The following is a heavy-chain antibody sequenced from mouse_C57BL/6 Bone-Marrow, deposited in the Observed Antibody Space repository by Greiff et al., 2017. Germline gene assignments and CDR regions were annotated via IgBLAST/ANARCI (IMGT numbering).Heavy chain of an antibody. D-gene: IGHD1-2*01. V-gene: IGHV5-2*01. J-gene: IGHJ2*01. CDR1: EYEFPSHD. CDR3: ARLSTASDWYFDV. Sequence: EVKLQESGGGLVQPGESLKLSCESNEYEFPSHDMSWVRKTPEKRLELVAAINSDGGSTYYPDTMERRFIISRDNTKKTLYLQMSSLRSEDTALYYCARLSTASDWYFDVWGQGTTLTVSS. CDR2: INSDGGST.